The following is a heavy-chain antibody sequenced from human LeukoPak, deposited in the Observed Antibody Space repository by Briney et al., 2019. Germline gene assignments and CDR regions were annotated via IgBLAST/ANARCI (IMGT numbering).Heavy chain of an antibody. D-gene: IGHD6-19*01. Sequence: SQTLSLTCAISGDGASSNSAAWNWISQPPSSCLEWLGRTKYRSKWNNRYAVSVKSLITIIPGTSKNQFSLQLNSVTPDDTAVYYCARGSEFPLDYWGQGTLVTVSS. V-gene: IGHV6-1*01. CDR2: TKYRSKWNN. J-gene: IGHJ4*02. CDR3: ARGSEFPLDY. CDR1: GDGASSNSAA.